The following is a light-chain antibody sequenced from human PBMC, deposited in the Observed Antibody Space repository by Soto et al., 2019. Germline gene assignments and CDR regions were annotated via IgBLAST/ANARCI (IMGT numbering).Light chain of an antibody. J-gene: IGLJ2*01. CDR3: CSYAGSSTPVI. CDR1: SRDIGSYNF. Sequence: QSVLTQPASVSGSPGQSITISCTGTSRDIGSYNFVSWYQQHPGKAPKLMIYEGSKRPSGVSNRFSGSKSGNTASLTISGLQTEDEADYYCCSYAGSSTPVIFGGGTKLTVL. V-gene: IGLV2-23*01. CDR2: EGS.